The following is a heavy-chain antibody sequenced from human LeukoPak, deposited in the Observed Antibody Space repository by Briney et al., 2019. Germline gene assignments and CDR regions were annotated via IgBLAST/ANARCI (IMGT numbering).Heavy chain of an antibody. D-gene: IGHD3-3*01. CDR2: IYTSGST. J-gene: IGHJ5*02. CDR1: GGSISSGSYD. Sequence: SETLSLTCTVSGGSISSGSYDWSWIRQPAGKGLEWIGRIYTSGSTNYNPSLKSRVTISVDTSKNQFSLKLSSVTAADTAVYYCARDGFLESANWFDPWGRGTLVTVSS. CDR3: ARDGFLESANWFDP. V-gene: IGHV4-61*02.